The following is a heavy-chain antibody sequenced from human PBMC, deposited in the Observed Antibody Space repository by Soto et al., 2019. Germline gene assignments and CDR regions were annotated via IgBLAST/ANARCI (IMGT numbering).Heavy chain of an antibody. CDR3: ARVRTPTRPVGTRGGMDV. V-gene: IGHV4-34*01. D-gene: IGHD1-26*01. CDR1: GGSFSGYY. CDR2: INHSGST. Sequence: QVQLQQWGAGLLKPSETLSLTCAVYGGSFSGYYWSWIRQPPGKGLEWIGEINHSGSTNYNPSLKSRVTISVDASKNQFSLKLSSVTAADTAVYYCARVRTPTRPVGTRGGMDVWGQGTTVTVSS. J-gene: IGHJ6*02.